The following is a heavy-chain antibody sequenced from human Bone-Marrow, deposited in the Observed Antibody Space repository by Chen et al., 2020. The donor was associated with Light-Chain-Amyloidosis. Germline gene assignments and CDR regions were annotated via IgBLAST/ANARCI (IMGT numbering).Heavy chain of an antibody. CDR3: AKDISYDDILPGYPADAFDI. D-gene: IGHD3-9*01. J-gene: IGHJ3*02. V-gene: IGHV3-23*04. CDR1: GFAFSRYA. Sequence: EVQLVESGGGLLQRGGSLRLSCAAPGFAFSRYAMSWDRRAAGKGLGWGSRMRGGGRSRYSGDSLEFSLTISGDNSNHGLWVQMNSRIAEDTAVYYCAKDISYDDILPGYPADAFDIWGQGTMVTVSS. CDR2: MRGGGRSR.